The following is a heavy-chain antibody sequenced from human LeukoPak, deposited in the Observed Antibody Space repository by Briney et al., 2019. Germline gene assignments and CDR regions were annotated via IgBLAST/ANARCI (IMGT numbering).Heavy chain of an antibody. J-gene: IGHJ6*02. Sequence: PGGSLRLSCTASGFTFSTYEMHWVRQAPGKGLEWVSYISISGRTIYYADSVKGRFTISRDNAKNSLYLQMNSLRADDTAAYYCARGANTDLYYYGMDVWGQGTTATVSS. CDR2: ISISGRTI. D-gene: IGHD1-26*01. V-gene: IGHV3-48*03. CDR3: ARGANTDLYYYGMDV. CDR1: GFTFSTYE.